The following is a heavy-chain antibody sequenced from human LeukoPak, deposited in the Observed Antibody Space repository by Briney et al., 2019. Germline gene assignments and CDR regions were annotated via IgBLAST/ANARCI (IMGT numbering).Heavy chain of an antibody. Sequence: SVKVSCKASGGTFSSYAISWVRQAPGQGLEWMGGIIPIFGTANYAQKFQGRVRITTDESTSTAYMELSSLRSEDTAVYYCAREWSSSWSFDYWGQGTLVTVSS. V-gene: IGHV1-69*05. D-gene: IGHD6-13*01. CDR1: GGTFSSYA. J-gene: IGHJ4*02. CDR3: AREWSSSWSFDY. CDR2: IIPIFGTA.